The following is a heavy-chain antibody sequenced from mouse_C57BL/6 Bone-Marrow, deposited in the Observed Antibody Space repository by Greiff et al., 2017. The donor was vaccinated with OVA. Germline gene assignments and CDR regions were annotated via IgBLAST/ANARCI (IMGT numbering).Heavy chain of an antibody. CDR3: ARRGGSSPLAY. CDR2: IYPGSGNT. Sequence: QVQLQQSGAELVRPGASVKLSCKASGYTFTDYYINWVKQRPGQGLEWIARIYPGSGNTYYNEKFKGKATLTAEKSSSTAYMQLSSLTSEDSAVYFCARRGGSSPLAYWGQGTLVTVSA. V-gene: IGHV1-76*01. CDR1: GYTFTDYY. J-gene: IGHJ3*01. D-gene: IGHD1-1*01.